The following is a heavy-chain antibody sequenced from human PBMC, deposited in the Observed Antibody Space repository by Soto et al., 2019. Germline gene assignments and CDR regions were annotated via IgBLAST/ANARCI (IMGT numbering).Heavy chain of an antibody. Sequence: QVQLQESGPGLVKPSQTLSLTCSVSGGSINSGDYYWSWIRQPPGKGLEWIGYIYHLGSSYYDPSLKSRAIISVDTSKKQCSLRLSSVTAADTAVYYCASERLNDSSGHSAYYNYWGRGILVTV. J-gene: IGHJ4*02. CDR3: ASERLNDSSGHSAYYNY. CDR2: IYHLGSS. CDR1: GGSINSGDYY. V-gene: IGHV4-30-4*01. D-gene: IGHD3-22*01.